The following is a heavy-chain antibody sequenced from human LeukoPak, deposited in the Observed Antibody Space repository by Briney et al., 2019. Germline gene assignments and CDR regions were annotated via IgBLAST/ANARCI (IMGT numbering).Heavy chain of an antibody. J-gene: IGHJ4*02. V-gene: IGHV1-2*06. Sequence: ASVKVSCKASGYTFTGYYMHWVRQAPGQGLEWMGRINPNSGGTNYAQKFQGRVTMTRDTSISTAYMELSRLRSDDTAVYYCARDRSSGWYEHPFDYWGRGTLVTVSS. CDR1: GYTFTGYY. D-gene: IGHD6-19*01. CDR2: INPNSGGT. CDR3: ARDRSSGWYEHPFDY.